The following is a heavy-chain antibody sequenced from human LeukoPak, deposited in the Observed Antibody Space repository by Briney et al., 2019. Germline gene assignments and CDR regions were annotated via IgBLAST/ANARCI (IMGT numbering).Heavy chain of an antibody. CDR1: GFSFSTYE. CDR2: ISSSEDSI. D-gene: IGHD2-21*02. J-gene: IGHJ4*02. Sequence: PGGSLRLSCAGHGFSFSTYEINWVRQAPGKGLEWISYISSSEDSIYYADSVKGRFTVSRDNAKSSVFPQMNSLRVEDTAVYYCARETAHCGGDCYDYWGQGTLVTVSS. CDR3: ARETAHCGGDCYDY. V-gene: IGHV3-48*03.